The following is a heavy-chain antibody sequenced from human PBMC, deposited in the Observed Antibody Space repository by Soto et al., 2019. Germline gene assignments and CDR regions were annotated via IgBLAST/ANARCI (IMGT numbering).Heavy chain of an antibody. CDR2: IYYSGST. CDR1: GGSISSSSYY. D-gene: IGHD3-3*01. J-gene: IGHJ4*02. Sequence: QLQLQESGPGLVKPSETLSLTCTVSGGSISSSSYYWGWIRQPPGKGLEWIGSIYYSGSTYYNPYLKSRVTISVDTSKNQFSLKLSSVTAADTAVYYCASIRFLEWLSDSDYWGQGTLVTVSS. CDR3: ASIRFLEWLSDSDY. V-gene: IGHV4-39*01.